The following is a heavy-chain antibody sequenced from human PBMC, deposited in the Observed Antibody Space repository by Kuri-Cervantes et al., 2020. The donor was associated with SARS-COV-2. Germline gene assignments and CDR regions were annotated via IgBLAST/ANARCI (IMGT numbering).Heavy chain of an antibody. CDR1: GFTFSSYA. Sequence: GSLRLSCAASGFTFSSYAMSWVRQAPGKGLEWVSAISGSGGSTYYADSVKGRFAISRDNSKNTLYLQMNSLRAEDTAVYYCTKDLSYSSSPGYYYYYYYGMDVWGQGTTVTVSS. V-gene: IGHV3-23*01. CDR3: TKDLSYSSSPGYYYYYYYGMDV. CDR2: ISGSGGST. J-gene: IGHJ6*02. D-gene: IGHD6-6*01.